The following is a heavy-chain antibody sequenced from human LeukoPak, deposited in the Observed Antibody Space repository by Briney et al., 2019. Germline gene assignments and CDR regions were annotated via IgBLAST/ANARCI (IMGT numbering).Heavy chain of an antibody. V-gene: IGHV3-48*01. CDR1: GFTFSSYS. CDR3: VRDSGEIPNTYYYDSSGYLHY. Sequence: GGSLRLSCAASGFTFSSYSMNWARQVPGKGLEWVSYISRSSTTTYYADSVKGRFTISRDNAKNSLYLQMNSLRAEDTAVYFCVRDSGEIPNTYYYDSSGYLHYWGPGTLVTVSS. J-gene: IGHJ4*02. CDR2: ISRSSTTT. D-gene: IGHD3-22*01.